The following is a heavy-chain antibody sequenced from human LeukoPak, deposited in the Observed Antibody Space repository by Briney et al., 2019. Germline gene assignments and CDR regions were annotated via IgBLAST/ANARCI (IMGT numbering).Heavy chain of an antibody. CDR2: IYYSGST. CDR3: ARYLDMVRGVHFDY. J-gene: IGHJ4*02. D-gene: IGHD3-10*01. Sequence: SETLSLTCTVSGGSVSSSTYYWGWVRQPPGKGLEWIGSIYYSGSTYYNPSFKSRVTISVDTSKNQFSLKLSSVTAADTAVYYCARYLDMVRGVHFDYWGQGTLVTVSS. CDR1: GGSVSSSTYY. V-gene: IGHV4-39*07.